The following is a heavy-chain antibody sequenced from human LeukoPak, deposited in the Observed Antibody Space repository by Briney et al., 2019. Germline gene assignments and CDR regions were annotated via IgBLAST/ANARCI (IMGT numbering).Heavy chain of an antibody. V-gene: IGHV3-23*01. D-gene: IGHD6-19*01. CDR2: ISGSGGST. CDR1: GFTFSSYG. Sequence: GGSLRLSCAASGFTFSSYGMSWVRQAPGKGLEWVSAISGSGGSTYYADSVKGRFTISRDNSKNTLYLQMNSLRAEDTAVYYCAKDTRFRGSGWYYFDYWGQGTLVTVSS. J-gene: IGHJ4*02. CDR3: AKDTRFRGSGWYYFDY.